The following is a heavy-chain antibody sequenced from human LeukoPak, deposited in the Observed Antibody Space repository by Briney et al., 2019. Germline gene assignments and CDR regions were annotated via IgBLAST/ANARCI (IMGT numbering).Heavy chain of an antibody. CDR1: GFTFSSYS. Sequence: GGSRRLSCAASGFTFSSYSMNWVRQAPGKGLEWVSYISSSSSTIYYADSVKGRFTISRDNAKNSLYLQMNSLRDEDTAVYYCAKARFTMVQGVRGPDWFDPWGQGTLVTVSS. CDR2: ISSSSSTI. V-gene: IGHV3-48*02. J-gene: IGHJ5*02. D-gene: IGHD3-10*01. CDR3: AKARFTMVQGVRGPDWFDP.